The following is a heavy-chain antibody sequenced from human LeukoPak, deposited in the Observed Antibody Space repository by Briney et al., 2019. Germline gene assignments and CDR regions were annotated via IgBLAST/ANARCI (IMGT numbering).Heavy chain of an antibody. V-gene: IGHV3-64*01. D-gene: IGHD4-23*01. J-gene: IGHJ4*02. CDR1: GFTFSSYA. CDR2: ISSNGGST. Sequence: GGSLRLSCAASGFTFSSYAMHWVRQAPGKGLEYVSAISSNGGSTYYANSVKGRFTISRDNSKNTLYLQMGSLRAEDMAVYYCAREGTTVVTEYYFDYWGQGTLVTVSS. CDR3: AREGTTVVTEYYFDY.